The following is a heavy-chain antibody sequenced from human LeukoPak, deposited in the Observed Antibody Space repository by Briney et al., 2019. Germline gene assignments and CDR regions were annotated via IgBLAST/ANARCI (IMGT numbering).Heavy chain of an antibody. D-gene: IGHD3-3*01. J-gene: IGHJ6*02. CDR2: IKQDGSEK. Sequence: GGSLRLSCAASGFTFSSYWMSWVRQAPGKGLEWVANIKQDGSEKYYVDSVKGRFTISRDNAKNSLYLQMNSLRAEDTAVYYCARDYTIFGVVIGYYYYGMDVWGQGTTVTVSS. V-gene: IGHV3-7*03. CDR1: GFTFSSYW. CDR3: ARDYTIFGVVIGYYYYGMDV.